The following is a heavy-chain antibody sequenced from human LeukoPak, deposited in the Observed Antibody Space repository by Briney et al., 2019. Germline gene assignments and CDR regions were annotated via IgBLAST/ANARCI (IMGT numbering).Heavy chain of an antibody. CDR1: GFTFNTYW. V-gene: IGHV3-74*01. CDR2: INSDGSIV. Sequence: GGSLRLSCAASGFTFNTYWMYWVRQAPGKGLVWVSHINSDGSIVNYGDSVKGRFTISRDNAKNTLYLQMNNLRADDTALYFCSRGRNWDDGDYWGQGTLVTVSS. CDR3: SRGRNWDDGDY. D-gene: IGHD1-1*01. J-gene: IGHJ4*02.